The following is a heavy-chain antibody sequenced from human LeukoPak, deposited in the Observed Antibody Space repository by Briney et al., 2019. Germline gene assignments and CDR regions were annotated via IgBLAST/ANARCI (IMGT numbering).Heavy chain of an antibody. CDR1: GYSFTSYW. CDR3: ARHAGIVVVPAAHFDY. J-gene: IGHJ4*02. Sequence: GESLRISCKGSGYSFTSYWISWVRRMPGKGLEWMGRIDPSDSYTNYSPSFQGHVTISADKSISTAYLQWSSLKASDTAMYYCARHAGIVVVPAAHFDYWGQGTLVTVSS. V-gene: IGHV5-10-1*01. D-gene: IGHD2-2*01. CDR2: IDPSDSYT.